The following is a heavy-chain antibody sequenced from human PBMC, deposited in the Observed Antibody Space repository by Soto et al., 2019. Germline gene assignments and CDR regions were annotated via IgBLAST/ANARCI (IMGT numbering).Heavy chain of an antibody. Sequence: SETLSLTCTVSGGSISSYYWSWIRQPPGKGLEWIGYIYYSGSTNYNPSLKSRVTISVDTSKNQFSLKLSSVTAADTAVYYCARQYDFWSGYYYWGQGTLVTVSS. J-gene: IGHJ4*02. CDR1: GGSISSYY. CDR2: IYYSGST. CDR3: ARQYDFWSGYYY. D-gene: IGHD3-3*01. V-gene: IGHV4-59*01.